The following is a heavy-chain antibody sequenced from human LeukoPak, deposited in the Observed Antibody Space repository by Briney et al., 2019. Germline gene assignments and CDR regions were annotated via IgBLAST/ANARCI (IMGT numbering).Heavy chain of an antibody. V-gene: IGHV1-8*01. D-gene: IGHD2-15*01. J-gene: IGHJ4*02. Sequence: ASVKVSCKASGYTFTSYDINWVRQATGQGLEWMGWMNPNSANTGYAQKFQGRVTMTRNTSISTAYMELSSLRSEDTAVYYCARGAPGGHCSGNSCPYFDYWGQGTLVTVSS. CDR1: GYTFTSYD. CDR3: ARGAPGGHCSGNSCPYFDY. CDR2: MNPNSANT.